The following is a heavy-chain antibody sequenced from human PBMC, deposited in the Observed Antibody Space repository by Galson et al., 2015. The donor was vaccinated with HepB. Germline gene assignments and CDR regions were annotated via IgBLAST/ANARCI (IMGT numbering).Heavy chain of an antibody. Sequence: GYTFTSYAMHWVRQAPGQRLEWMGWINAGNGNTKYSQKFQGRVTITRDTSASTAYMELSSLRSEDTAVYYCARVGITMRFDPWGQGTLVTVSS. V-gene: IGHV1-3*01. CDR3: ARVGITMRFDP. CDR2: INAGNGNT. CDR1: GYTFTSYA. D-gene: IGHD3-22*01. J-gene: IGHJ5*02.